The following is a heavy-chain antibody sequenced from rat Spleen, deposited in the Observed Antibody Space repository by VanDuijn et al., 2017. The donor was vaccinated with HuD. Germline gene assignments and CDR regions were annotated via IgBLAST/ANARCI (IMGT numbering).Heavy chain of an antibody. CDR1: GFTISDYY. CDR3: ARRHYGYTDYFDY. D-gene: IGHD1-9*01. Sequence: EVQLVESGGGFVQPGRSMKLSCAASGFTISDYYMAWVRQAPKKGLEWVASISPSGGSTYYRDSVKGRFTISRDNAKSTLSLQMDSLRSEDTATYYCARRHYGYTDYFDYWGQGVMVTVSS. CDR2: ISPSGGST. J-gene: IGHJ2*01. V-gene: IGHV5-25*01.